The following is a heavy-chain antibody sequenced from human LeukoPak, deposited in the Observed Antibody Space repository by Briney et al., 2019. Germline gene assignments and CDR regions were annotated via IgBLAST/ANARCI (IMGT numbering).Heavy chain of an antibody. V-gene: IGHV1-18*01. CDR2: ISAYNGNT. J-gene: IGHJ3*02. CDR3: ARDLLRFLEWLSPSAFDI. CDR1: GYTFTSYG. Sequence: GASVKVSCKASGYTFTSYGISWVRQAPGQGLEWMGWISAYNGNTNYAQKLQGRVTMTTDTSTSTAYMELRSLRSDDTAVYYCARDLLRFLEWLSPSAFDIWGQGTMVTVSS. D-gene: IGHD3-3*01.